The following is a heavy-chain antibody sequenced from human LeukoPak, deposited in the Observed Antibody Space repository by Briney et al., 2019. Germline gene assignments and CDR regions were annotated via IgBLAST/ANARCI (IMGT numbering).Heavy chain of an antibody. D-gene: IGHD2-15*01. CDR2: ISGSSNSYT. Sequence: PGGSLRLSCAASGFNFSDYYMSWIHQAPGKGLEWVSYISGSSNSYTNYAESVKGRFTISRDNAKKSLYLQMSSLRAEDTAVFYCARTYCSGGSCYLDYWGQGSLVTVSS. CDR1: GFNFSDYY. J-gene: IGHJ4*02. CDR3: ARTYCSGGSCYLDY. V-gene: IGHV3-11*03.